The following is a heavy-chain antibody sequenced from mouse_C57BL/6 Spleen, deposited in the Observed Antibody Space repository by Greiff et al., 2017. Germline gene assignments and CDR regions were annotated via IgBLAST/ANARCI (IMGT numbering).Heavy chain of an antibody. Sequence: VQLKESGPELVKPGASVKMSCKASGYTFTDYNMHWVQQSHGKSLEWIGYINPNNGGSSYNQKFKGKARLTVNKSSSTAYMELRSLTSEDSAVYYCARDGGLRRSFDYWGQGTTLTVSS. V-gene: IGHV1-22*01. CDR1: GYTFTDYN. D-gene: IGHD2-2*01. CDR3: ARDGGLRRSFDY. J-gene: IGHJ2*01. CDR2: INPNNGGS.